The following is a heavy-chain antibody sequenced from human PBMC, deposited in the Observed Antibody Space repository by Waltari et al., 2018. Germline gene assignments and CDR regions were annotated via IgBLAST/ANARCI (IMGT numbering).Heavy chain of an antibody. V-gene: IGHV4-34*01. Sequence: QVQLQQWGAGLLKPSETLSLTCAVYGGSFSGYYWSWFRQPPGQGLECIGEINHSGSTNYNPSLKSRVTISVDTSKNQFSLKLSSVTAADTAVYYCARGPGYGGNSTPKRYFDLWGRGTLVTVSS. D-gene: IGHD4-17*01. J-gene: IGHJ2*01. CDR3: ARGPGYGGNSTPKRYFDL. CDR2: INHSGST. CDR1: GGSFSGYY.